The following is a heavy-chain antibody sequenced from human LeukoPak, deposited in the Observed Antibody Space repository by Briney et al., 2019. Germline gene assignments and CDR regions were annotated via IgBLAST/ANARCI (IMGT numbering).Heavy chain of an antibody. CDR2: INQDGSKE. CDR3: VRDGGVSGYDLHDY. V-gene: IGHV3-7*01. Sequence: QPGGSLRLSCAASGFTFSNYWMTWVRQAPGKGLEWVAHINQDGSKEYYMDSVKARFTISRDNAKNSLSLQMNSLRAEDTAVYYCVRDGGVSGYDLHDYWGQGTLVTVSS. J-gene: IGHJ4*02. CDR1: GFTFSNYW. D-gene: IGHD5-12*01.